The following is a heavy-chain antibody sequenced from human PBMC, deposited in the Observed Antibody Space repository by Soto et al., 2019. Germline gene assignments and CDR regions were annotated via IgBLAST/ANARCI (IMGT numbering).Heavy chain of an antibody. D-gene: IGHD1-26*01. Sequence: PSQTLSLTCTVSGASITFGGYSWSWIRQKPGKGLEWIGYINHLETTFYNPSFECRLTLSIDRAKNQFSLKLHSMSAADRAVYFCARGGGSDSFDYWGQGILVTVSS. CDR1: GASITFGGYS. J-gene: IGHJ4*02. V-gene: IGHV4-30-2*01. CDR3: ARGGGSDSFDY. CDR2: INHLETT.